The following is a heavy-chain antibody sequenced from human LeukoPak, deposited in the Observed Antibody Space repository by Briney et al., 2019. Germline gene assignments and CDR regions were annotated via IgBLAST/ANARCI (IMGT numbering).Heavy chain of an antibody. Sequence: GESLQISCKGSGCSFTTYWIAWVRQLPGKGLEWMGIIYPGDSDTRYSPSFQGQVTISADKSITTAYLQWSSLKASDTAMYYCARQVGAPHTFDYWGQGTLVTVSS. CDR2: IYPGDSDT. CDR1: GCSFTTYW. J-gene: IGHJ4*02. CDR3: ARQVGAPHTFDY. V-gene: IGHV5-51*01. D-gene: IGHD1-26*01.